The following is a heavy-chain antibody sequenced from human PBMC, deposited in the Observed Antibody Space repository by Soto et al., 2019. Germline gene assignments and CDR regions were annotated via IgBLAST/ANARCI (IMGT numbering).Heavy chain of an antibody. CDR3: ARLGPEDSSSWQDDYYYLDV. CDR2: IFSNDAT. V-gene: IGHV2-26*01. D-gene: IGHD6-13*01. J-gene: IGHJ6*03. Sequence: QTCSFLWLSHRNERMGVSWIRQPPGKALEWRAHIFSNDATSYSTSLKSRLTISKDTSKSQVVLTMTNMGPVDTATYYCARLGPEDSSSWQDDYYYLDVRGKGTTVTVSS. CDR1: WLSHRNERMG.